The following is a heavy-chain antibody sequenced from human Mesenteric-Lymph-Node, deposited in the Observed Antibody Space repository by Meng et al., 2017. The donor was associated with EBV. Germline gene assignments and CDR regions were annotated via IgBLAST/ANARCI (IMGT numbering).Heavy chain of an antibody. CDR2: INSDGRST. V-gene: IGHV3-74*01. J-gene: IGHJ4*02. CDR1: GFTFSSYW. Sequence: VQLVEPGGGVLPPGGSLRLSCAASGFTFSSYWMHWVRQVPGKGLMWVSRINSDGRSTDYADSADSVKGRLTIARDNAKNTLYLQVNSLKTEDTAVYYCARSRGFSFDYWGQGILVTVSS. CDR3: ARSRGFSFDY. D-gene: IGHD2-2*01.